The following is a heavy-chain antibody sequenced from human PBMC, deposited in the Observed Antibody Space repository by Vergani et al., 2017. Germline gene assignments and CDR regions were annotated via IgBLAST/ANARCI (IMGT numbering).Heavy chain of an antibody. CDR1: GYTLTGYY. J-gene: IGHJ3*02. Sequence: QVQLVQSGAEVKKPGASVKVSCKASGYTLTGYYMHWVRQAPGQGLEWMGWINPNNGGTNYAQKFQGRVTMTRDTSISTAYMELSRLRSDDTAVYYCARGIAAARPDAFDIWGQGTMVTVSS. CDR3: ARGIAAARPDAFDI. V-gene: IGHV1-2*02. CDR2: INPNNGGT. D-gene: IGHD6-13*01.